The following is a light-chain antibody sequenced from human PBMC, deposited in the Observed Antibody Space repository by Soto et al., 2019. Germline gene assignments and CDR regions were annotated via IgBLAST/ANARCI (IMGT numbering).Light chain of an antibody. Sequence: IVLTLSPGTLSLSPWEIATFSCRASQSVSSNYLAWYQQKPGQAPRLLIYGASTRATGTPDRISGSGSGTDFTLTISRLEPEDFAVYYCQQCGSSRRTFGQGTKVDIK. CDR1: QSVSSNY. V-gene: IGKV3-20*01. CDR2: GAS. CDR3: QQCGSSRRT. J-gene: IGKJ1*01.